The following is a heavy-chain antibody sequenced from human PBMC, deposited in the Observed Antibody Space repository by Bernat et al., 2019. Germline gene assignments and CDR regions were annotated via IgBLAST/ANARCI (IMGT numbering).Heavy chain of an antibody. CDR2: IYYSGST. CDR3: ATGHPVDY. D-gene: IGHD4-17*01. Sequence: QVQLQESGPGLVKPSETLSLTCTVSGGSISSYYWSWIRQPPGKGLEWIGYIYYSGSTNYNPSLKSRVTISVDTSKNQFSLKLSSVTAADTAVYYCATGHPVDYWGRGTPVTVSS. CDR1: GGSISSYY. J-gene: IGHJ4*02. V-gene: IGHV4-59*01.